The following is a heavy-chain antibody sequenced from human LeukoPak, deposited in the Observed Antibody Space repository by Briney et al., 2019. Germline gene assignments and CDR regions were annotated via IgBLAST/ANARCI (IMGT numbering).Heavy chain of an antibody. Sequence: GGSLRLSCSASGFTVSSNYMSWVRQAPGKGLEWVSVIYSGGSTYYADSVKGRFTISRDNSKNTLYLQLNSLRAEDTAVYYCARDPGYCSSTSCYYRSLDIWGQGTMVTVSS. CDR2: IYSGGST. J-gene: IGHJ3*02. CDR1: GFTVSSNY. D-gene: IGHD2-2*01. V-gene: IGHV3-53*01. CDR3: ARDPGYCSSTSCYYRSLDI.